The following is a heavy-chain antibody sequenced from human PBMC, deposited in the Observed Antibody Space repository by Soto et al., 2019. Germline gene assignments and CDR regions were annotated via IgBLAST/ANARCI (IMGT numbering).Heavy chain of an antibody. J-gene: IGHJ3*02. CDR1: GFTFSSYG. D-gene: IGHD3-22*01. CDR2: IWYDGSNK. CDR3: ARMYYYDSSGYQRFDAFDI. V-gene: IGHV3-33*01. Sequence: GGSLRLSCAASGFTFSSYGMHWVRQAPGKGLEWVAVIWYDGSNKYYADSVKGRFTISRDNSKNTLYLQMNSLRAEDTAVYYCARMYYYDSSGYQRFDAFDIWGQGTMVTVSS.